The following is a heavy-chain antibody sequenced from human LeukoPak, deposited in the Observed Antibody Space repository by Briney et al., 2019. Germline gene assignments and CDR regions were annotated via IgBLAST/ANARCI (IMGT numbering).Heavy chain of an antibody. V-gene: IGHV4-59*01. CDR3: ARGRDGYTFGY. D-gene: IGHD5-24*01. J-gene: IGHJ4*02. Sequence: PPETLSLTCTVSGGSINTYYWSWIRQPPGKGLEWIGYIYYSGSTNYNPSLKSRVTISVDTSKNQFSLKLSSVTPADTAVYYCARGRDGYTFGYWGQGTLVTVSS. CDR2: IYYSGST. CDR1: GGSINTYY.